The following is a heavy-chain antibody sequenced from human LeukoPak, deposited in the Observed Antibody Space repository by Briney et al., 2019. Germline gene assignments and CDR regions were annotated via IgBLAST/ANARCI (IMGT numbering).Heavy chain of an antibody. CDR1: GGTFSSYA. J-gene: IGHJ4*02. D-gene: IGHD6-19*01. V-gene: IGHV1-69*05. CDR2: IIPIFGTA. CDR3: ARRTGMTLPGWLRVVDF. Sequence: ASVKVSCKASGGTFSSYAISWVRQAPGQGLEWMGGIIPIFGTANYAQKFQGRVTITTDESTSTAYMELSSLRSEDTAVYYCARRTGMTLPGWLRVVDFWGQGTLVTVSS.